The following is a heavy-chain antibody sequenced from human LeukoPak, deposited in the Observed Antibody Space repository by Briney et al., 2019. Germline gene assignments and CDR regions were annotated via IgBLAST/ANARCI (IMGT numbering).Heavy chain of an antibody. V-gene: IGHV1-18*01. Sequence: ASVKVSCKASGYTFTSYGISWVRQAPGQGLEWMGWISAYNGNTNYAQKHQGRVTMTTDTSTSTAYMELRSLRSDDTAVYYCARCTRDGYNPVGGAVPDRSLYYMDVWGKGTTVTVSS. J-gene: IGHJ6*03. D-gene: IGHD5-24*01. CDR2: ISAYNGNT. CDR3: ARCTRDGYNPVGGAVPDRSLYYMDV. CDR1: GYTFTSYG.